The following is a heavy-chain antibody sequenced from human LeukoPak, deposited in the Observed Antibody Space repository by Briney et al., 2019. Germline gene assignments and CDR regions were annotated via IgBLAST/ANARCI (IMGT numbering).Heavy chain of an antibody. CDR2: ISKSGDNT. J-gene: IGHJ4*02. CDR1: GFIFSNYA. Sequence: GGSLRLSCAASGFIFSNYAMSWVRQASGKGLEWVSFISKSGDNTDYADSVKGRFTISRDNSKNTLYLQMNSLRAEDTAVFYCARDLGRGYLGYWGQGTLVTVSS. CDR3: ARDLGRGYLGY. D-gene: IGHD5-12*01. V-gene: IGHV3-23*01.